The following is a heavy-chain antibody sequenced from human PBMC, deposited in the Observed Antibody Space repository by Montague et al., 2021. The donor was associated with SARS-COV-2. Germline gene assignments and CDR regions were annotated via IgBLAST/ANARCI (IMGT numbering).Heavy chain of an antibody. CDR3: ARRIRITVFRGVPLTTHSLES. CDR1: NASITTSNC. V-gene: IGHV4/OR15-8*01. D-gene: IGHD3-10*01. CDR2: IHYSGTL. J-gene: IGHJ4*02. Sequence: SETLSLTCTVSNASITTSNCCSWVLHPPRKGLQWFGEIHYSGTLNYNPSLKSRVTTSVDTSKNHFSFHLLAVTAADTAHYFCARRIRITVFRGVPLTTHSLESWGQGIIVTVSS.